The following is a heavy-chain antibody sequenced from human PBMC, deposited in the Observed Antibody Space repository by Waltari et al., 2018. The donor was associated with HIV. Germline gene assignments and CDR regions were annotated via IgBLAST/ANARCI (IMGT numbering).Heavy chain of an antibody. CDR1: GSTVTANT. V-gene: IGHV3-53*01. J-gene: IGHJ6*02. D-gene: IGHD3-10*01. Sequence: EVQLVQSGGDLTKTGGCLGHSCAVFGSTVTANTTSLVRGQPGTGLGWVSVIYINSVIYYTDSVKSRFTIFRDNSKNTLYLQMNSLRAEDTAVYYCARMHRYYGSEQSRYFYFGMDVWGHGTTVTVYS. CDR3: ARMHRYYGSEQSRYFYFGMDV. CDR2: IYINSVI.